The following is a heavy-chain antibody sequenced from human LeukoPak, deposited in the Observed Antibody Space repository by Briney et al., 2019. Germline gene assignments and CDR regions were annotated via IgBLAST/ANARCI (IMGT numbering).Heavy chain of an antibody. CDR1: GYSITSGYY. J-gene: IGHJ4*01. D-gene: IGHD6-13*01. CDR2: IYHSGST. Sequence: PSETLSLTCAVSGYSITSGYYWGWIRQPPGKGLEWVGSIYHSGSTYYNPSLKSRVTISVDIFKNHFSLKLSSVTAADTAVYYCARLGSGWSTPTLFDYWGHGTLVTVSS. CDR3: ARLGSGWSTPTLFDY. V-gene: IGHV4-38-2*01.